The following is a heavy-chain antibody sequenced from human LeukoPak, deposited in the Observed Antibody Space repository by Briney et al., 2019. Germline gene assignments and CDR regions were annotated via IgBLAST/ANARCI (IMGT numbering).Heavy chain of an antibody. CDR2: IYYSGST. CDR3: ASFLPGIKIDY. D-gene: IGHD3-16*01. CDR1: GGSISSYY. V-gene: IGHV4-59*08. J-gene: IGHJ4*02. Sequence: SETLSLTCTLSGGSISSYYWSWIRQPPGKGLEWIGYIYYSGSTNYNPSLKSRVTISVDTSKNQFSLKLSSVTAADTAVYYCASFLPGIKIDYCGQGTLVTVSS.